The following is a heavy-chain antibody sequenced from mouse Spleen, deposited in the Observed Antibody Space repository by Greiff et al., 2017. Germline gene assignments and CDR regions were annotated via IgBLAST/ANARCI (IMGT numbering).Heavy chain of an antibody. CDR2: IHPSDSDT. J-gene: IGHJ3*01. V-gene: IGHV1-74*01. Sequence: VKLQQPGAELVKPGASVKVSCKASGYTFTSYWMHWVKQRPGQGLEWIGRIHPSDSDTNYNQKFKGKATLTVDKSSSTAYMQLSSLTSEDSAVYYCAIRNGSSWFAYWGQGTLVTVSA. CDR1: GYTFTSYW. CDR3: AIRNGSSWFAY. D-gene: IGHD1-1*01.